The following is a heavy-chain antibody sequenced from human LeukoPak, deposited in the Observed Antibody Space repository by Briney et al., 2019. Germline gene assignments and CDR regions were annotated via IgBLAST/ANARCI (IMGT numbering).Heavy chain of an antibody. V-gene: IGHV4-4*07. CDR3: ARDKDEIYDFWSGHHTKYYGMDV. Sequence: SETLSLTCTVSGGSISSYYWSWIRQPAGKGLEWIGRIYTSGSTNYNPSLKSRVTMSVDTSKNQFSLKLSSVTAADTAVYYCARDKDEIYDFWSGHHTKYYGMDVWGQGTTVTVSS. J-gene: IGHJ6*02. CDR2: IYTSGST. D-gene: IGHD3-3*01. CDR1: GGSISSYY.